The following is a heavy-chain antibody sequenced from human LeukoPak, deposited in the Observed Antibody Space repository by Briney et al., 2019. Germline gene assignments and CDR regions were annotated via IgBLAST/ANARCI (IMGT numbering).Heavy chain of an antibody. CDR2: IYYSGST. D-gene: IGHD3-10*01. J-gene: IGHJ4*02. Sequence: PSETLSLTCTVSGGSISSSSYYWGWIRQPPGKGLEWIGSIYYSGSTYYNPSLKSRVTISVDTSKNQFSLKLSSVTAADTAVYYCARGGLWFGELSHFDYWGQGTLVTVSS. V-gene: IGHV4-39*07. CDR1: GGSISSSSYY. CDR3: ARGGLWFGELSHFDY.